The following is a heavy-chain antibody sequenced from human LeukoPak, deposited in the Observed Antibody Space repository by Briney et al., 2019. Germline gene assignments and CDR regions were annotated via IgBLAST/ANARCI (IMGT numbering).Heavy chain of an antibody. V-gene: IGHV4-34*01. CDR1: GGSFSGYY. J-gene: IGHJ4*02. Sequence: PSETLSLTCAVYGGSFSGYYWSWIRQPPGKGLEWIGEINHSGSTNYNPSLKSRVTISVDTSKNQFSLKLSSVTAADTAVYYCARVWGGYFDYWGQGTPVTVSS. CDR2: INHSGST. CDR3: ARVWGGYFDY. D-gene: IGHD3-16*01.